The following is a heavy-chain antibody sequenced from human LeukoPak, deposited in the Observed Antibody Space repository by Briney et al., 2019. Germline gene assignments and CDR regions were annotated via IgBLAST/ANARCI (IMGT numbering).Heavy chain of an antibody. CDR3: ARGDDSGYYFDY. Sequence: GASVKVSFKASGGTFSSYAISWVRQAPGQGLEWMGWINPNSGGTNYAQKFQGRVTMTRDTSISTAYMELSRLRSEDTAVYYCARGDDSGYYFDYWGQGTLVTVSS. CDR1: GGTFSSYA. CDR2: INPNSGGT. D-gene: IGHD3-22*01. V-gene: IGHV1-2*02. J-gene: IGHJ4*02.